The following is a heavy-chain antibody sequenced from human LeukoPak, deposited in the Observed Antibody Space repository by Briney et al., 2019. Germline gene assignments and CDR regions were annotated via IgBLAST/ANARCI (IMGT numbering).Heavy chain of an antibody. J-gene: IGHJ4*02. CDR3: ARGGLHSSSWVDY. CDR1: GGSISSYY. V-gene: IGHV4-59*01. D-gene: IGHD6-13*01. Sequence: SSETLSLTCTVSGGSISSYYWSWIRQPPGRGLEWIGYIYYSGSTNYNPSLKSRVTISVDTSKNQFSLKLSSVTAADTAVYYCARGGLHSSSWVDYWGQGTLVTVSS. CDR2: IYYSGST.